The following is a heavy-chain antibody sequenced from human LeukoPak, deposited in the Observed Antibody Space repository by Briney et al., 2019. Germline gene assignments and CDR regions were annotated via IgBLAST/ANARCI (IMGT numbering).Heavy chain of an antibody. J-gene: IGHJ6*03. D-gene: IGHD4-17*01. CDR1: GGSISSYY. Sequence: PSETLSLTCTVSGGSISSYYWSWIRQPAGKGLEWIGRIYTSGSTNYNPSLKSRVTMSVDTSKNQFSLKLSSVTAADTAVYYCARALVTTRWVYYSYMDVWGKGTTATVSS. CDR2: IYTSGST. V-gene: IGHV4-4*07. CDR3: ARALVTTRWVYYSYMDV.